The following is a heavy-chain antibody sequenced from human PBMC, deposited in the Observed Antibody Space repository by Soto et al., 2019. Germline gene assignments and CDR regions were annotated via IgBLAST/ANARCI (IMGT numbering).Heavy chain of an antibody. Sequence: EVQLVESGGGLVKPGGSLRLSCAASGFTFSSYSMNWVRQAPGKGLEWVSSISSSSSYIYYADSVKGRFTISRDNAKNSRYLQMNSLRAEDTAVYYCARDPHLEYYFDYWGQGTLVTVSS. CDR1: GFTFSSYS. J-gene: IGHJ4*02. V-gene: IGHV3-21*01. CDR3: ARDPHLEYYFDY. CDR2: ISSSSSYI. D-gene: IGHD3-3*01.